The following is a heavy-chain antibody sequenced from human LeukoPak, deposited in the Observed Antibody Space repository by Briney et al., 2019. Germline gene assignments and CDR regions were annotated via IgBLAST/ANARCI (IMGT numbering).Heavy chain of an antibody. CDR3: ASIPQWELRSGYFDY. CDR2: IYHSGST. Sequence: SETLSLTSAVSGGSISSSNWWSWVRQPPGKGLEWIGEIYHSGSTNYNPSLKSRVTISVDKSKNQFSLKLSSVTAADTAVYYCASIPQWELRSGYFDYWGQGTLVTVSS. CDR1: GGSISSSNW. V-gene: IGHV4-4*02. D-gene: IGHD1-26*01. J-gene: IGHJ4*02.